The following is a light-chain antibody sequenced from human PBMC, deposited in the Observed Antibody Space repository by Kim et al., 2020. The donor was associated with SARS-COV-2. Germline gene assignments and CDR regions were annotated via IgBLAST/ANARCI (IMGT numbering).Light chain of an antibody. J-gene: IGLJ2*01. CDR3: GTWDSSLSAVV. CDR2: DNN. V-gene: IGLV1-51*01. Sequence: GQEVTISCSGSSSNIGNNYVSWYQQLPGTAPKRLIYDNNKRPSGIPDRFSGSKSGTSATLGITGLQTGDEADYYCGTWDSSLSAVVFGGGTQLTVL. CDR1: SSNIGNNY.